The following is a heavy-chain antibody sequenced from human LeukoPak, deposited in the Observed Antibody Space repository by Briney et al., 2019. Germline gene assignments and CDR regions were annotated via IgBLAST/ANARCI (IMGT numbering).Heavy chain of an antibody. CDR1: GGSISGSY. D-gene: IGHD4-17*01. V-gene: IGHV4-59*01. CDR2: MYNSGST. Sequence: SETLSLTCTVSGGSISGSYWSWIRQPPGKGLEWIAYMYNSGSTNYNPSLKSRVTISIDTSKNQFSLKLSSLTAADTAIYYCARGIESYGDYGYWGQGILVTVSP. J-gene: IGHJ4*02. CDR3: ARGIESYGDYGY.